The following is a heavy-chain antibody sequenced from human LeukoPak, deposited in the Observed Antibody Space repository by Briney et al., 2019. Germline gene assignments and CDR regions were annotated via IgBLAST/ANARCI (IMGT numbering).Heavy chain of an antibody. Sequence: ASVKVSCKASGYTFTDFGITWVRQAPGQGPEWMGWISGYNGNTNYAQNLQGRVTLTTDTSTTTAYMELRSLTSDDTAVYYCAGDLSLIQGSPRLFDYWGQGTLVTVSS. D-gene: IGHD3-16*01. CDR2: ISGYNGNT. V-gene: IGHV1-18*01. J-gene: IGHJ4*02. CDR3: AGDLSLIQGSPRLFDY. CDR1: GYTFTDFG.